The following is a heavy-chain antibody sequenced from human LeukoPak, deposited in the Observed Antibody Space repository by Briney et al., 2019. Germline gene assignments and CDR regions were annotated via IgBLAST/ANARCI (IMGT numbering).Heavy chain of an antibody. D-gene: IGHD6-19*01. Sequence: PGGSLRLSCGASGFLFRTYEMTWVRQAPGKGLEWLSSITASGTTIYYADSVRGRFRISRDNAKTSLFLHMNSLKSEDTGIYYCARSVLRDSGWSFYFDSWGQGTLVTVSS. V-gene: IGHV3-48*03. CDR3: ARSVLRDSGWSFYFDS. CDR2: ITASGTTI. CDR1: GFLFRTYE. J-gene: IGHJ4*02.